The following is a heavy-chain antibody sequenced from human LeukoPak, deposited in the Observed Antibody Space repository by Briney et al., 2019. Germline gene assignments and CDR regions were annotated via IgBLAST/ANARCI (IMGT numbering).Heavy chain of an antibody. CDR2: ISYDGSNK. V-gene: IGHV3-30*18. Sequence: PGGSLRLSCAASGFTFSSYGMHWVRQAPGKGLEWVAVISYDGSNKYYADSVKGRFTISRDNYKNTLYLQMNSLRAEDTAVYYCAKGGDYWGQGTLVTVSS. CDR1: GFTFSSYG. CDR3: AKGGDY. J-gene: IGHJ4*02. D-gene: IGHD1-26*01.